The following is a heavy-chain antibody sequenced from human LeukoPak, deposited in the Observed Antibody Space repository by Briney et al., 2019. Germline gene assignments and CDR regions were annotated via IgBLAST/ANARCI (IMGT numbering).Heavy chain of an antibody. CDR3: ARDLTRVMKEQLGGY. V-gene: IGHV3-11*01. CDR2: ISSSGNTI. J-gene: IGHJ4*02. D-gene: IGHD3-10*01. Sequence: GGSLRLSCAASGFTFSDYYMSWIRQAPGKGLEWVSYISSSGNTIYYADSVKGRFTISRDNAKNSLYLQMNSLRAEDTAVYYCARDLTRVMKEQLGGYWGQGTLVTVSS. CDR1: GFTFSDYY.